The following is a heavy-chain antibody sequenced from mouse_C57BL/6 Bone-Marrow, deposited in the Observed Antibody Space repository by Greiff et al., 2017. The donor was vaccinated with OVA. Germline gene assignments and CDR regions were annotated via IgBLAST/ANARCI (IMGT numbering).Heavy chain of an antibody. CDR1: GYTFTDHT. Sequence: QVQLQQSDAELVKPGASVKISCKASGYTFTDHTIHWMKQRPEQGLEWIGDIYPRDGSTKYNEKFKGKATLTADKSSSTAYMQLSSLTSEDSAVYFCARRDNRLYYLDYWGQGTTLTVSS. J-gene: IGHJ2*01. D-gene: IGHD1-2*01. V-gene: IGHV1-78*01. CDR2: IYPRDGST. CDR3: ARRDNRLYYLDY.